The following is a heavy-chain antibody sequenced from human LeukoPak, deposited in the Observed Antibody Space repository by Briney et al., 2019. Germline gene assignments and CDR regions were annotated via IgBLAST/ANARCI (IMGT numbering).Heavy chain of an antibody. CDR2: IYYSGST. V-gene: IGHV4-59*01. J-gene: IGHJ5*02. Sequence: SETLSPTCTVSGGSISSNYWTWIRQPPGKGLEWIGYIYYSGSTNYNPSLKSRVTISVDTSKKQFSLKLSSVTAADTAVYYCARGMDYGGPFDPWGQGTLVTVSS. D-gene: IGHD4-23*01. CDR3: ARGMDYGGPFDP. CDR1: GGSISSNY.